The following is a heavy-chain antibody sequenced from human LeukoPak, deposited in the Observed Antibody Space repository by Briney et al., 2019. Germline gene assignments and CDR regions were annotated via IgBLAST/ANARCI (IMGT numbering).Heavy chain of an antibody. J-gene: IGHJ5*02. V-gene: IGHV1-46*01. CDR3: ARDRNYDILTGYLSWFDP. Sequence: ASVKVSCKASGYTFTSYYMHWVRQAPGQGLEWMGIINPSGGSTSYAQKFQGRVTMTRDTSTSTVYMELSSLRAEDTAVYYCARDRNYDILTGYLSWFDPWGQGTLVTVSS. CDR1: GYTFTSYY. CDR2: INPSGGST. D-gene: IGHD3-9*01.